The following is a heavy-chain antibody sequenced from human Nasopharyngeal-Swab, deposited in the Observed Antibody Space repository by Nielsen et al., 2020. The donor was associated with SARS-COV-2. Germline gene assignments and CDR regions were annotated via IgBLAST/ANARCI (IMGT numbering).Heavy chain of an antibody. J-gene: IGHJ6*03. CDR3: ARGGWLRRDYYYVYYYMDV. Sequence: VKVSCKTSGGTFSSYGISWFRQAPGQGLEWMGGIIPILPITNYAQKFQDRVTITADKSTSTAYMELSSLRSEDTAAYYCARGGWLRRDYYYVYYYMDVWGKGTTVTVSS. V-gene: IGHV1-69*10. CDR2: IIPILPIT. CDR1: GGTFSSYG. D-gene: IGHD5-24*01.